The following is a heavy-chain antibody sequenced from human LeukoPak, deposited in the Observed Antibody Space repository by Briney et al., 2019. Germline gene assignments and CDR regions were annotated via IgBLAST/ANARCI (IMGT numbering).Heavy chain of an antibody. J-gene: IGHJ6*03. Sequence: GASVKVSCKASGYTFTSYYMPWVRQAPGQGLEWMGIINPSGGSTSYAQKFQGRVTMTRDMSTSTVYMELSSLRSEDTAVYYCARDGTYCGGDCYSRKVNNYYYYMDVWGKGTTVTVSS. D-gene: IGHD2-21*02. CDR1: GYTFTSYY. CDR3: ARDGTYCGGDCYSRKVNNYYYYMDV. CDR2: INPSGGST. V-gene: IGHV1-46*01.